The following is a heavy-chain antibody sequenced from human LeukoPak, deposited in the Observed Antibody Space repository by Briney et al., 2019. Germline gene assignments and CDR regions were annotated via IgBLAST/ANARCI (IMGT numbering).Heavy chain of an antibody. CDR2: IRLPGDNT. Sequence: PGGSLRLSCVASGFAFNEYGMHWVRQAPGKGLEWVAFIRLPGDNTYYRDSVKGRFTITRDDSRNTVYLQMNTRRAEDTALYSCGKDYRNDSSNWFEPWGPGTKVTVSS. V-gene: IGHV3-30*02. J-gene: IGHJ5*02. CDR1: GFAFNEYG. CDR3: GKDYRNDSSNWFEP. D-gene: IGHD1-1*01.